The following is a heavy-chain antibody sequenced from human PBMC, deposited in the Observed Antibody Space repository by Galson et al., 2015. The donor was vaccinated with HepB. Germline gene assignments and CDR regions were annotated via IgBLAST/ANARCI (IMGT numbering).Heavy chain of an antibody. CDR2: INPNSGGT. V-gene: IGHV1-2*06. D-gene: IGHD4-11*01. Sequence: SVKVSCKASGYTFTGYYMHWVRQAPGQGLEWMGRINPNSGGTNYAQKFQGRVTMTRDTSISTAYMELSRLRSDDTAVYYCARRGLGGDRATVTTLGYWGQGTLVTVSS. CDR1: GYTFTGYY. J-gene: IGHJ4*02. CDR3: ARRGLGGDRATVTTLGY.